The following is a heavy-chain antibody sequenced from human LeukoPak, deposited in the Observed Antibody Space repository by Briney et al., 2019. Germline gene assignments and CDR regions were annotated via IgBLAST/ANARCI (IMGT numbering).Heavy chain of an antibody. CDR2: INSDGSSI. J-gene: IGHJ4*02. CDR3: ARAAYSGYSSGWSFDY. D-gene: IGHD6-19*01. CDR1: GFTVSANY. Sequence: GGSLRLSCAASGFTVSANYMSWVRQAPGKGLVWVSRINSDGSSINYADSVKGRFTISRDNAKNTLYLQMNSLRAEDTAVYYCARAAYSGYSSGWSFDYWGQGTLVTVSS. V-gene: IGHV3-74*01.